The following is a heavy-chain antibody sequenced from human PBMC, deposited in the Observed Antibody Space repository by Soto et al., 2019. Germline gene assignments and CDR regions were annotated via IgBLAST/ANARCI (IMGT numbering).Heavy chain of an antibody. Sequence: QVQLQESGPGLVKPSQTLSLTCTVSGGSISSGGYYWSWIRQRPGKGLEWIRYIYYSGSHYHNPSLTSRVTISVDTSKNQFSLKLSSVTAADTAVYYCARDRAGALYFDYWGQGTLVTVSS. CDR1: GGSISSGGYY. CDR2: IYYSGSH. CDR3: ARDRAGALYFDY. V-gene: IGHV4-31*03. J-gene: IGHJ4*02. D-gene: IGHD6-13*01.